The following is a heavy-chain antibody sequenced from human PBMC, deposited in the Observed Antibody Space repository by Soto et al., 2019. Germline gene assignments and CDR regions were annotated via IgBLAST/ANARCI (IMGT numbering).Heavy chain of an antibody. CDR2: IYYSGST. CDR3: ARGTMIVVVDTVYFDY. J-gene: IGHJ4*02. V-gene: IGHV4-30-4*01. CDR1: GGSISSGDYY. Sequence: QVQLQESGPGLVKPSQTLSLTCTVSGGSISSGDYYWSWIRQPPGKGLEWIGYIYYSGSTYYNPSLKSRVTISVDTSKNPFSLKLSSVTAADTDVYYCARGTMIVVVDTVYFDYWGQGTLVTVAS. D-gene: IGHD3-22*01.